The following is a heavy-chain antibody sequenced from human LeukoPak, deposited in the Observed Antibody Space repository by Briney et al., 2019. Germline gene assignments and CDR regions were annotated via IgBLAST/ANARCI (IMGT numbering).Heavy chain of an antibody. Sequence: GGSLRLSCAASGFTVSSNYMSWVRQAPGKGLEWVANINQDGRDKYYVDSVKGRFTISRDNAKNSLYLQMNSLRVEDTAVYYCAIDGGGARGTSSGYWGQGTLVTVSS. D-gene: IGHD3-16*01. V-gene: IGHV3-7*01. CDR2: INQDGRDK. CDR1: GFTVSSNY. CDR3: AIDGGGARGTSSGY. J-gene: IGHJ4*02.